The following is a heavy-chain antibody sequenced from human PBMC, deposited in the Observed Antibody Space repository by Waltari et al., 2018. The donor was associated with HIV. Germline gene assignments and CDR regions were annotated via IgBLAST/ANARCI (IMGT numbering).Heavy chain of an antibody. CDR3: ARHNLLGRIGRIDP. Sequence: ESGSGLVKSSQTLSLTCAVSGDSISSGPYSWSWIRQPPGRGLEWIGYIYQSASTYYNPSFQSRVTISADRSKNQFSLRLRSVTAADTAIYFCARHNLLGRIGRIDPWGQGILVTVSS. V-gene: IGHV4-30-2*01. D-gene: IGHD1-1*01. CDR2: IYQSAST. J-gene: IGHJ5*02. CDR1: GDSISSGPYS.